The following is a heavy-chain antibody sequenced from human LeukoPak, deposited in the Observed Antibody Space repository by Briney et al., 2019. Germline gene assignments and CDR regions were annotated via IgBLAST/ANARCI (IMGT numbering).Heavy chain of an antibody. J-gene: IGHJ5*02. CDR2: IHSDGLA. CDR3: ARDRQLGWFGP. D-gene: IGHD3-16*01. CDR1: GDSISSGNYF. Sequence: SETLSLTCTVSGDSISSGNYFWAWIRQSAGKGLEWIGRIHSDGLANYNPSLRSRVTISVDASNNQFSLKVKSVTAADTATHYCARDRQLGWFGPWGQGILVTVSS. V-gene: IGHV4-61*02.